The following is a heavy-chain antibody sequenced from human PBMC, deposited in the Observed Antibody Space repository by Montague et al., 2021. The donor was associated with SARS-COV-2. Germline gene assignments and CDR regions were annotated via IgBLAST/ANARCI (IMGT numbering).Heavy chain of an antibody. J-gene: IGHJ6*02. CDR1: GDSLSSGSYY. D-gene: IGHD1-20*01. CDR3: TRDPITGTTGTIYNYYGMDV. Sequence: TLSLTCPVSGDSLSSGSYYWSWIRQPAGKGLEWIGRIYRGGSPSYNPSLKSRVTISGDMSKNQFSLNVSSVTAADTAVYYCTRDPITGTTGTIYNYYGMDVWGQGATVTVSS. V-gene: IGHV4-61*02. CDR2: IYRGGSP.